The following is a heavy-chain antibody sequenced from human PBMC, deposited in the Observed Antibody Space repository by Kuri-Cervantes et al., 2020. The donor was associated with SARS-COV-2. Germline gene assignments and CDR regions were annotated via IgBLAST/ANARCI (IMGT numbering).Heavy chain of an antibody. CDR3: ARDLLVAQLEQRHGDYYMDV. CDR2: IYSGGST. Sequence: GEALKISCAASGFTVSSNYMSWVRQAPGKGLGWGSVIYSGGSTYYADSVKGRFTISRDNSKNTLYLQMNSLRAEDTAVYYCARDLLVAQLEQRHGDYYMDVWGKGTTVTVSS. CDR1: GFTVSSNY. D-gene: IGHD1/OR15-1a*01. V-gene: IGHV3-66*01. J-gene: IGHJ6*03.